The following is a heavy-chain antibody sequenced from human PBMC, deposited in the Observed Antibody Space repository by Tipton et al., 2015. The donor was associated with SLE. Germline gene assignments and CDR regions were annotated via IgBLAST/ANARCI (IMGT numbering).Heavy chain of an antibody. D-gene: IGHD2-21*02. CDR3: ARDVPDARVTRSPCVT. J-gene: IGHJ3*01. CDR2: VHYRGNT. Sequence: GLVKPSETLSLTCTVSGGSVISTFYYWAWVRQAPGKGLEWIGRVHYRGNTLYNPSLVRRVTISVDTSNNQFSLKLTSVTAADTAGYLCARDVPDARVTRSPCVTWGRGTMVIVSS. V-gene: IGHV4-39*07. CDR1: GGSVISTFYY.